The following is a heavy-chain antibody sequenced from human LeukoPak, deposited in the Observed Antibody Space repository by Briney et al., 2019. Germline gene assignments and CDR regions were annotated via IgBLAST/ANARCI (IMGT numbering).Heavy chain of an antibody. CDR1: GFTFSSYA. CDR2: INHSGST. Sequence: GSLRLSCAASGFTFSSYAMSWVRQPPGKWLEWIGEINHSGSTNYNPSLKSRVTISVDTSKNQFSLKLSSVTAADTAVYYCARGRRAPYYDFWSGYYDYWGQGTLVTVSS. D-gene: IGHD3-3*01. J-gene: IGHJ4*02. CDR3: ARGRRAPYYDFWSGYYDY. V-gene: IGHV4-34*01.